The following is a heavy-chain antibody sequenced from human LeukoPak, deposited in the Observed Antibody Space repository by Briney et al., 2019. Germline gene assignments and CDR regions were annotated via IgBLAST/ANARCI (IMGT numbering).Heavy chain of an antibody. J-gene: IGHJ4*02. CDR2: MNPNSGNT. V-gene: IGHV1-8*01. Sequence: ASVKASCKASGYTFTSYDINWVRQATGQGLEWMGWMNPNSGNTGYAQKFQGRVTMTRNTSISTAYMELSSLRSEDTAVYYCARGEYCDSSGYCNYWGQGTLVTVSS. CDR3: ARGEYCDSSGYCNY. D-gene: IGHD3-22*01. CDR1: GYTFTSYD.